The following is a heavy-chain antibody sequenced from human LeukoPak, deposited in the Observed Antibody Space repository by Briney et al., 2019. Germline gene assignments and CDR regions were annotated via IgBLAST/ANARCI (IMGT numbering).Heavy chain of an antibody. CDR1: GFTFSSYA. V-gene: IGHV3-23*01. J-gene: IGHJ4*02. Sequence: GSLRLSCAASGFTFSSYAMSWVRQAPGKGLEWVSVISGSGGSTDYADSVKGRFTISRDNSKNTLYLQMNSLRAEDTAVYYCARDRQGYSSSCVGYWGQGTLVTVSS. CDR2: ISGSGGST. D-gene: IGHD6-13*01. CDR3: ARDRQGYSSSCVGY.